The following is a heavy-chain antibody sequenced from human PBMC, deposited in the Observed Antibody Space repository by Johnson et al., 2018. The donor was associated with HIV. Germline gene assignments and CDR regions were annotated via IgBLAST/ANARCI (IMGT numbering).Heavy chain of an antibody. CDR1: GFTFDDYG. V-gene: IGHV3-20*04. J-gene: IGHJ3*02. D-gene: IGHD6-19*01. CDR3: ARGVGGAGDDAFDI. CDR2: INWNSGSK. Sequence: MLLVESGGGVVRPGDSLRLSCVASGFTFDDYGMNWVRLVPGKGLEWVAGINWNSGSKGYGDSVKGRFTISRDNAKNSLYMQMNSLRAEDTALYYCARGVGGAGDDAFDIWGQGTMVTVSS.